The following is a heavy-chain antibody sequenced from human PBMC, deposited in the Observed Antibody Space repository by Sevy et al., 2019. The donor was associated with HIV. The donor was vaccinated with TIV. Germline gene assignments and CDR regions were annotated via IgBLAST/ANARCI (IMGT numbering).Heavy chain of an antibody. J-gene: IGHJ4*02. V-gene: IGHV3-33*01. D-gene: IGHD6-19*01. CDR1: GFSFNGYG. CDR3: ARESLAVAGIGYYFHS. CDR2: IWYDGTNK. Sequence: GGSLRLSCAASGFSFNGYGMHWVRQAPGKGLEWLAVIWYDGTNKEYADSVKGRFTISRGNSENTLYLQMNSLRAEDTAVYYCARESLAVAGIGYYFHSWGQGTLVTVSS.